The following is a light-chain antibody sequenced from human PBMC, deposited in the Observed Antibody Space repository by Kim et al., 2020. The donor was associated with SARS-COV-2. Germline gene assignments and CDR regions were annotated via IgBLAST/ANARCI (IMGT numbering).Light chain of an antibody. V-gene: IGLV1-47*01. Sequence: QSVLTQPPSASGTPGQRVTISCSGSSSNIGSNYVYWYQQLPGTAPKLLIYRNNQRPSGVPDRFSGSKSGTSASLAISGLRSADEADYYCAAWDDSLSALYVFGTGTKVTVL. CDR3: AAWDDSLSALYV. J-gene: IGLJ1*01. CDR2: RNN. CDR1: SSNIGSNY.